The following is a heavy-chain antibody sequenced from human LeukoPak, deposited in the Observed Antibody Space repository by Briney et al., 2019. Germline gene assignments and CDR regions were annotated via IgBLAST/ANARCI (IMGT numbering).Heavy chain of an antibody. CDR3: AKEVDTVMDRTNDAFDM. CDR2: ISYDGVDK. V-gene: IGHV3-30*04. J-gene: IGHJ3*02. Sequence: GGSLRLSCAASGFTFSHYALHWVRQVSGKGLEWVAGISYDGVDKYYPNSGEGRFTISRDNSKNTLFLEVKSLRVEDTAVYYCAKEVDTVMDRTNDAFDMWGQGTMVTVSP. D-gene: IGHD5-18*01. CDR1: GFTFSHYA.